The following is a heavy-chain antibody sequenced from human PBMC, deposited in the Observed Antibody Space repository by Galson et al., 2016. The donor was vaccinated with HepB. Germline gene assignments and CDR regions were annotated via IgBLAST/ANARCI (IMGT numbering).Heavy chain of an antibody. Sequence: SLRLSCAASGFTFSYHGMHWVRQAPGKGLEWVAVISYDGSKTYYADFVKGRFTISRDTSKNTLYLQMNSLRAEDTAVYYCAKEGTIFGAVPYGMDVWGQGTTVTVSS. CDR3: AKEGTIFGAVPYGMDV. D-gene: IGHD3-3*01. CDR1: GFTFSYHG. V-gene: IGHV3-30*18. J-gene: IGHJ6*02. CDR2: ISYDGSKT.